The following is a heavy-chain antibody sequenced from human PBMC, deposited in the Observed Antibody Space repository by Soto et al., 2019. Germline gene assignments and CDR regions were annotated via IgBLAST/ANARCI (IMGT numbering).Heavy chain of an antibody. CDR2: IIPIFGTA. CDR3: ARDYCTNGVCSWYY. V-gene: IGHV1-69*13. Sequence: ASVKVSCKASGGTFSSYAISWVRQAPGQGLEWMGGIIPIFGTANYAQKFQGRVTITADESTSTAYMELSSLRSEDTAVYYCARDYCTNGVCSWYYWGQGTLVTVSS. J-gene: IGHJ4*02. D-gene: IGHD2-8*01. CDR1: GGTFSSYA.